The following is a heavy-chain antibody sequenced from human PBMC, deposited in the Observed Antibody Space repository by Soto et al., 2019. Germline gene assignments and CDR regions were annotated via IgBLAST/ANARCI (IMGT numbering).Heavy chain of an antibody. D-gene: IGHD5-12*01. CDR3: GKGSGYDHTG. CDR1: GFTFGSSG. V-gene: IGHV3-23*01. J-gene: IGHJ4*02. Sequence: EVQLLESGGGLVQPGGSLRLSCAASGFTFGSSGMSWVRQAPGKGLEWISGLSGSGGSTYYADSVKGRFTISRDTSKSTLYLQMHSLRVEDPAVYYCGKGSGYDHTGWGQGTLVTVSS. CDR2: LSGSGGST.